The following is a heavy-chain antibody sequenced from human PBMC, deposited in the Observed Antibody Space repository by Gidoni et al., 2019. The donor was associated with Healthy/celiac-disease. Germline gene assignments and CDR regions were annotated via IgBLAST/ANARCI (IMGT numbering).Heavy chain of an antibody. CDR3: ARHLYYYDSSGYYYDYYYGMDV. CDR2: IYSGGST. D-gene: IGHD3-22*01. Sequence: EVQLVESGGGLVQPGGSLRLSCAASGFTVSSNYMSWVRQAPGNGLEWVSVIYSGGSTYYADSVKGRFTISRDNSKNTLYLQMNSLRAEDTAVYYCARHLYYYDSSGYYYDYYYGMDVWGQGTTVTVSS. CDR1: GFTVSSNY. V-gene: IGHV3-66*04. J-gene: IGHJ6*02.